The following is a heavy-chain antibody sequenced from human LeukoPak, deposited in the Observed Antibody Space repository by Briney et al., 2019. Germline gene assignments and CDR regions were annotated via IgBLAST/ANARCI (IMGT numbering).Heavy chain of an antibody. D-gene: IGHD2-2*01. CDR2: INPNSGGT. J-gene: IGHJ4*02. V-gene: IGHV1-2*02. CDR3: ARTLDGVPAARFDY. CDR1: GYTLTGYY. Sequence: ASVKVSCKASGYTLTGYYMHWVRQAPGQGLEWMGWINPNSGGTNYAQKFQGRVTMTRDTSISTAYMELSRLRSDDTAVYYCARTLDGVPAARFDYWGQGTLVTVSS.